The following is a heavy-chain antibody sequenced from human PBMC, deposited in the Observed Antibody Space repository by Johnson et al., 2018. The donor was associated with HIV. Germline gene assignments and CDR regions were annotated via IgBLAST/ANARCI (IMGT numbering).Heavy chain of an antibody. CDR1: GFTFSTYG. CDR2: IWFDGSNK. V-gene: IGHV3-33*01. D-gene: IGHD3-9*01. CDR3: ASYDILTGYYAFDI. Sequence: VQLVESGGGLVQPGRSLRLSCAASGFTFSTYGMHWVRQAPGKGLEWVAVIWFDGSNKYYADSVKGRFTISRDNSKNTLYLQMNSLRAEDTAVYYCASYDILTGYYAFDIWGQGTMVTVSS. J-gene: IGHJ3*02.